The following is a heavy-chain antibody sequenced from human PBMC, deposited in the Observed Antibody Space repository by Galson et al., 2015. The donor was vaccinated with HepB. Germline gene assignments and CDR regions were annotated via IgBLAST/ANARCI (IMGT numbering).Heavy chain of an antibody. CDR2: IIPILGIA. Sequence: SVKVSCKASGGTFINYSISWLRQAPGQGLEWMGRIIPILGIANYAQKFRGRVTITADKSTNTVHLEVSSLRSEDTAVYYCARAPRERYCNSISCYGPNWFDPWGQGTLVTVSS. J-gene: IGHJ5*02. CDR1: GGTFINYS. CDR3: ARAPRERYCNSISCYGPNWFDP. V-gene: IGHV1-69*02. D-gene: IGHD2-2*01.